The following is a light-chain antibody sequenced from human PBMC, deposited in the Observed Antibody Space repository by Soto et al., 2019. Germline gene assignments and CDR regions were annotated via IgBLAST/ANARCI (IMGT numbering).Light chain of an antibody. J-gene: IGKJ1*01. CDR3: QQYDTRCT. V-gene: IGKV1-5*03. CDR1: QNVNGW. CDR2: KAS. Sequence: DIQMTQSPSTLSASVGDRVTITCRASQNVNGWLAWYQQKPGKTPKLLINKASTLESGVPSRFSGRGFGTEFTLTSSCLQTDDFATYYCQQYDTRCTFGQGTKVDIK.